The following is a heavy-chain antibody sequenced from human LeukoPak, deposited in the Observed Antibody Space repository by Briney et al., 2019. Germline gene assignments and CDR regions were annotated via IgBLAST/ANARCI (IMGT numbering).Heavy chain of an antibody. CDR2: ISYDGSNK. J-gene: IGHJ3*02. CDR3: AKDPAFDI. CDR1: GIDFNTYA. V-gene: IGHV3-30*18. Sequence: GGSLRLSCPASGIDFNTYAMSWVRQAPGKGLEWVAVISYDGSNKYYADSVKGRFTISRDNSKNTLYLQMNSLRAEDTAVYYCAKDPAFDIWGQGTMVTVSS.